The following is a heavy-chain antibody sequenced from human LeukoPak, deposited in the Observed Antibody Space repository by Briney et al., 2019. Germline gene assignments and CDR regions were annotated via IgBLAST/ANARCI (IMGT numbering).Heavy chain of an antibody. J-gene: IGHJ6*03. CDR1: DGSFSSYY. Sequence: SETLTLTCAVYDGSFSSYYWSWVRQPPGKGLEWIGEINHSAGTNYNPSLESRVTISVDTSKNQFSLKVNSVTAADTAVYYCARGYCSSIHCFVVGYHYYYMDVWDKGATVIVSS. CDR3: ARGYCSSIHCFVVGYHYYYMDV. CDR2: INHSAGT. D-gene: IGHD2-2*01. V-gene: IGHV4-34*01.